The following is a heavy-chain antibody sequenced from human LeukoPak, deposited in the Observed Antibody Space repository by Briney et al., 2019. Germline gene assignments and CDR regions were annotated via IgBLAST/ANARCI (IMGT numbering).Heavy chain of an antibody. D-gene: IGHD2-8*01. J-gene: IGHJ3*02. CDR3: ALSSMVYASIGAFDI. CDR2: INPNSGGT. V-gene: IGHV1-2*02. CDR1: GYTFTGYY. Sequence: ASVKVSCKASGYTFTGYYMHWVRQAPGQGLEWMGWINPNSGGTNYAQKFQGRVTMTRDTSISTAYMELRSLRSEDMAVYYCALSSMVYASIGAFDIWGQGTMVTVSS.